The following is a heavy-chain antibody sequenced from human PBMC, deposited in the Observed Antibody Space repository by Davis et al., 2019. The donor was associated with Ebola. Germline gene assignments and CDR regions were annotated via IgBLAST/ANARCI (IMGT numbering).Heavy chain of an antibody. Sequence: SVKVSCKASGFTFTSSAVQWVRQARGQRLEWIGWIVVGSGNTNYAQKFQQRVTITRDMSTSTAYMELSSLRSEDTAVYYCARSSRPYSDMDVWGKGTTVTVSS. CDR2: IVVGSGNT. V-gene: IGHV1-58*01. CDR3: ARSSRPYSDMDV. J-gene: IGHJ6*03. D-gene: IGHD2-2*01. CDR1: GFTFTSSA.